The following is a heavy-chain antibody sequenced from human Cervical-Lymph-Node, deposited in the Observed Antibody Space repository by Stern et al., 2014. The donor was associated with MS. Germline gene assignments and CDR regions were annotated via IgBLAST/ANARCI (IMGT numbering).Heavy chain of an antibody. CDR3: ARGHIPYAYNYLFDY. CDR2: AWYDGSTA. D-gene: IGHD5-24*01. J-gene: IGHJ4*02. CDR1: GFTFSSYG. V-gene: IGHV3-33*01. Sequence: QVQLVESGGGVVQPGTSLRLSCAASGFTFSSYGMHWVRQAPGTGLEWVALAWYDGSTAYYTNSGKGRFTISRDNSKNTLSLQMNSLTAEDTAVYYCARGHIPYAYNYLFDYWGQGTLVTVSS.